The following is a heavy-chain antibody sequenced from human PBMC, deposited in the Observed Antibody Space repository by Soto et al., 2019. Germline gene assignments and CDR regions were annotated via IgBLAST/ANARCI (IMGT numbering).Heavy chain of an antibody. CDR2: IYPADSDI. CDR1: GYSFSSYW. V-gene: IGHV5-51*01. J-gene: IGHJ6*02. D-gene: IGHD4-17*01. Sequence: GESLKISCKASGYSFSSYWIAWVRQMPGKGLEWMGIIYPADSDIRYSESSEGHVTISVDKSISTAYLQWSSLKASDTAIYYRVISPFPTPPFGMDVRGQRTTVPVS. CDR3: VISPFPTPPFGMDV.